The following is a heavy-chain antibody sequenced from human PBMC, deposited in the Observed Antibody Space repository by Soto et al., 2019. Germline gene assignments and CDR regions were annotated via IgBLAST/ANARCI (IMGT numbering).Heavy chain of an antibody. Sequence: QVQLVQSGAEVKKPGSSVKVSCKASGGTFSSYTISWVRQAPGQGLEWMGRIIPILGIANYAQKFQGRVRXTXXKSESTAYMELSSRRSEDTAVYHCAGEGSSGVWHYWGQGTLVTVSS. CDR2: IIPILGIA. CDR3: AGEGSSGVWHY. D-gene: IGHD6-19*01. J-gene: IGHJ4*02. CDR1: GGTFSSYT. V-gene: IGHV1-69*08.